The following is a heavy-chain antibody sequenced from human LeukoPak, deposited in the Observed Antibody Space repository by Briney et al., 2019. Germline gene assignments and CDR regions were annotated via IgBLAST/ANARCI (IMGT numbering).Heavy chain of an antibody. D-gene: IGHD5-12*01. V-gene: IGHV3-74*01. Sequence: PGGSLRLSCAATGFTFSSNWMHWVRQAPGKGLVWVSLINSDGSSTSYADSVKGRFTISRDSAKNTLYLQMNSLRAEDTAVYYCARGPSGYHNTGGQGTLVTVSS. CDR1: GFTFSSNW. J-gene: IGHJ4*02. CDR3: ARGPSGYHNT. CDR2: INSDGSST.